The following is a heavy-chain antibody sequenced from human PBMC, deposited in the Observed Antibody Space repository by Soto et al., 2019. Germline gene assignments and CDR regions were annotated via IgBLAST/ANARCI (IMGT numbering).Heavy chain of an antibody. CDR3: AGDPYYYGSAF. J-gene: IGHJ4*02. Sequence: KPGGSLRLSCAASGFRFGDHYMTWIRQAPGKGLEWVSKISGDATTKYYADSVKGRFTVSRDNAKNSLYLQMTSLRAEDTAVYYCAGDPYYYGSAFWGQGTLVTVSS. CDR1: GFRFGDHY. CDR2: ISGDATTK. D-gene: IGHD3-10*01. V-gene: IGHV3-11*01.